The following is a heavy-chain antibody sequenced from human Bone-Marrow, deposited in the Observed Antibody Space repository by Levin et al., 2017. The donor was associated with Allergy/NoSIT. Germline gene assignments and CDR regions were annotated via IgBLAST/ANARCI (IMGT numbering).Heavy chain of an antibody. D-gene: IGHD1-26*01. CDR3: AKPAGGSYNPLDF. CDR1: GFTFSKFA. V-gene: IGHV3-23*01. J-gene: IGHJ4*02. CDR2: IFGSGGST. Sequence: LSLTRAASGFTFSKFAVTWVRQAPRKGLEWVSTIFGSGGSTYYADSVKGRFTISRDSSKNTLFLQMKSLRAEDTALYYCAKPAGGSYNPLDFWGQGTLVTVSS.